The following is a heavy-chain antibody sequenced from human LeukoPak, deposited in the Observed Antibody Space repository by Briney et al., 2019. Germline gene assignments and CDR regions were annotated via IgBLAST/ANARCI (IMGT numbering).Heavy chain of an antibody. J-gene: IGHJ4*02. Sequence: GGSLRLSCAASGYTFSSYGIKWVRQAPGKGLEWVAFIQYDGSNKYYADSVKGRFTISRDNSKNTLFLQMNSLRTDGTAVYYCAKAWIVAAVDYWGQGALVTVST. D-gene: IGHD1-26*01. CDR2: IQYDGSNK. CDR1: GYTFSSYG. V-gene: IGHV3-30*02. CDR3: AKAWIVAAVDY.